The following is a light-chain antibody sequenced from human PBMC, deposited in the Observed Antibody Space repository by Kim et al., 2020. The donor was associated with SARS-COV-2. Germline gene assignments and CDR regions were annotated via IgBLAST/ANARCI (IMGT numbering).Light chain of an antibody. CDR1: SSNIGAGYD. CDR2: GNS. V-gene: IGLV1-40*01. CDR3: QSYDSSLSGRV. J-gene: IGLJ3*02. Sequence: QSVTISCTGTSSNIGAGYDVRWYQQLPGTAPKLLIYGNSNRPSGVPDRFSGSKSGTSASLAITGLQAEDEADYYCQSYDSSLSGRVFGGGTQLTVL.